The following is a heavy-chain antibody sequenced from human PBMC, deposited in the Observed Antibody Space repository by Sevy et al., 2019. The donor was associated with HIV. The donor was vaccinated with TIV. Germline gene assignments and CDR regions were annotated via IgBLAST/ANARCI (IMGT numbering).Heavy chain of an antibody. V-gene: IGHV3-23*01. CDR3: AKRPDFSFDP. J-gene: IGHJ5*02. CDR2: ISGSGRST. Sequence: GGSLRLSCAASGFTLSSYAMSWVRQAPGKGLEWVSAISGSGRSTFYAASVKGRSTISRDNSKNTVYLQLNSLRADDTAVYYCAKRPDFSFDPWGQGTLVTVSS. CDR1: GFTLSSYA. D-gene: IGHD3-3*01.